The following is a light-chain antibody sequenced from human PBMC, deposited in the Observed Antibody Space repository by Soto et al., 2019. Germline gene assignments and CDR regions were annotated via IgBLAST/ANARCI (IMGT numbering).Light chain of an antibody. CDR3: QHSYSTPWT. CDR2: VAS. CDR1: QSISGY. Sequence: DIQMTQSPSSLSASVGDRVTITCRASQSISGYLNWYQQKPGKAPNLLIYVASSLQSGVPSRFSGNLSVTEFTLTISCLQPDDFATYYCQHSYSTPWTFGQGTKVEIK. V-gene: IGKV1-39*01. J-gene: IGKJ1*01.